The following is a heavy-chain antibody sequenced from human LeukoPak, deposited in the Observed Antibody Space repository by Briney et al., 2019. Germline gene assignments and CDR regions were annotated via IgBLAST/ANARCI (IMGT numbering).Heavy chain of an antibody. CDR2: VYPGDSDT. V-gene: IGHV5-51*01. Sequence: GESLKISCKGSGYRITTYWIACVRQMPGKGLEWMGIVYPGDSDTRYNPSFQGLVTISADKSISTAYLQWSSLKTSDTAIYYCARLVASETSSFGHWGQGTLVTVSS. CDR3: ARLVASETSSFGH. D-gene: IGHD2-2*01. CDR1: GYRITTYW. J-gene: IGHJ4*02.